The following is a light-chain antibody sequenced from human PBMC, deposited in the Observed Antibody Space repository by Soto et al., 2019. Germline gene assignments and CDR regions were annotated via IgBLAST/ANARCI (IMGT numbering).Light chain of an antibody. CDR3: QHYNNLPPFT. CDR2: GAS. V-gene: IGKV1-33*01. J-gene: IGKJ3*01. CDR1: QDIGTS. Sequence: DIQMTQSPSSLSASVGARVSITCQASQDIGTSLSWFQHKPGRAPKLLIYGASYLETGVPSRFRGSGSGTDFTFTITSLQPEDIATYYGQHYNNLPPFTFGPGTIVDIK.